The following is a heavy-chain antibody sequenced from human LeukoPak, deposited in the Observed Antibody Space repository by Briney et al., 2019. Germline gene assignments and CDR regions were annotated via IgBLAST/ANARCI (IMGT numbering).Heavy chain of an antibody. J-gene: IGHJ4*02. D-gene: IGHD7-27*01. CDR3: VRGDWGSGY. CDR2: IDTDTSHT. Sequence: PGGSLRLSCVGSGYTFNNHWMHWVRQAPGKGLVWVSRIDTDTSHTAYADSVKGRFTISRDNVKNTLYLQMDSLRVEDTAVYYCVRGDWGSGYWGQGTLVTVSS. V-gene: IGHV3-74*01. CDR1: GYTFNNHW.